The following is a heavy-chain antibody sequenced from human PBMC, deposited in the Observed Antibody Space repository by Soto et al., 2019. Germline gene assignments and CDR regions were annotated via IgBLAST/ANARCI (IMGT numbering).Heavy chain of an antibody. CDR1: GFTFSSYS. CDR2: ISSSSITI. CDR3: ARDRDMITFGGVIAFFDY. Sequence: PGGSLRLSCAASGFTFSSYSMNWVRQAPGKGLEWVSYISSSSITIYYADSVKGRFTISRDNAKNSLYLQMNSLRDEDTAVYYCARDRDMITFGGVIAFFDYWGQGTLVTVSS. J-gene: IGHJ4*02. V-gene: IGHV3-48*02. D-gene: IGHD3-16*02.